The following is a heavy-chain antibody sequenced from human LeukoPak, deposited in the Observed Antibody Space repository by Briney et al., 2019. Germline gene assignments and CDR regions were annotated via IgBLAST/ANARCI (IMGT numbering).Heavy chain of an antibody. V-gene: IGHV4-39*07. CDR1: GGSISSSSYY. CDR3: ARGGDRSFDY. D-gene: IGHD3-10*01. CDR2: IYYSGST. Sequence: SETLSLTCTVSGGSISSSSYYWGWIRQPPGKGLEWIGSIYYSGSTYYNPSLKSRVTISVDTSKNQFSLKLSSVTAADTAVYYCARGGDRSFDYWGQGTLVTVSS. J-gene: IGHJ4*02.